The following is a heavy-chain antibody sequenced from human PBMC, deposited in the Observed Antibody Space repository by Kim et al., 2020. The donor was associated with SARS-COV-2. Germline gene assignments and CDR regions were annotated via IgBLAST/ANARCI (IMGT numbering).Heavy chain of an antibody. V-gene: IGHV1-46*01. Sequence: ASVKVSCKASGYTFTSYYKHWVRQAPGQGLEWMGIINPSGGSTSYAQKFQGRVTMTRDTSTSTVYMELSSLRSEDTAVYYCARPGSYDSSGYYPGFDYWGQGTLVTVSS. CDR1: GYTFTSYY. CDR3: ARPGSYDSSGYYPGFDY. CDR2: INPSGGST. D-gene: IGHD3-22*01. J-gene: IGHJ4*02.